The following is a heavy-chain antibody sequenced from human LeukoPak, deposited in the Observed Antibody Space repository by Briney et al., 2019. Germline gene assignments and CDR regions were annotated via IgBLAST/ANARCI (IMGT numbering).Heavy chain of an antibody. CDR1: GFTFSSYG. CDR2: IWYDGSNK. D-gene: IGHD3-9*01. J-gene: IGHJ6*04. Sequence: GGSLRLSCAASGFTFSSYGMHWVRQAPGKGLEWVAVIWYDGSNKYYADSVKGRFTISRDNSKNTLYLQMNSLRAEDTAVYYCAREQNFDWELYGMDVWGKGTTGTVSS. V-gene: IGHV3-33*01. CDR3: AREQNFDWELYGMDV.